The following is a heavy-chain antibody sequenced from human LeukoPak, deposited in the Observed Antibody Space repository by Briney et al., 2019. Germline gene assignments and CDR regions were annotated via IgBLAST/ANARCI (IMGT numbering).Heavy chain of an antibody. V-gene: IGHV3-23*01. J-gene: IGHJ5*02. Sequence: GGSLRLSCAGSGFSFSSHGMNWVRQAPGKGLEWVSGIRPSGDITYYTDSVRGRFTISRDNFKNTLSLQVNSLRAEDTAVYYCARSPTYYYGSGSYYQGPYPVNWFDPWGQGTLVTVSS. D-gene: IGHD3-10*01. CDR1: GFSFSSHG. CDR3: ARSPTYYYGSGSYYQGPYPVNWFDP. CDR2: IRPSGDIT.